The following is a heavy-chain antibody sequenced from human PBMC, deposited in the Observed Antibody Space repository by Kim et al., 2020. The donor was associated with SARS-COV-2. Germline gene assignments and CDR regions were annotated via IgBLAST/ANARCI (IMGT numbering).Heavy chain of an antibody. Sequence: GGSLRLSCAASGFTFSSYAMHWVRQAPGKGLEWVAVISYDGSNKYYADSVKGRFTISRDNSKNTLYLQMNSLRAEDTAVYYCARDSVGVVTDIRYYFDY. CDR1: GFTFSSYA. CDR2: ISYDGSNK. V-gene: IGHV3-30-3*01. J-gene: IGHJ4*01. D-gene: IGHD2-21*02. CDR3: ARDSVGVVTDIRYYFDY.